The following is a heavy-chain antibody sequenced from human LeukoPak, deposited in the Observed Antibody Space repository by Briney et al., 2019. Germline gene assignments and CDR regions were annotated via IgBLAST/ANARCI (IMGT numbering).Heavy chain of an antibody. J-gene: IGHJ4*02. Sequence: ASETLSLTCTVSGGSISSGSYYWSWIRQPAGKGLEWIGRIYTSGSTNYNPSLKSRVTISVDTSKNQFSLNLSSVTAADSAVYYCARGRRGLRDFDYWGQGTLVTVSS. CDR1: GGSISSGSYY. CDR3: ARGRRGLRDFDY. V-gene: IGHV4-61*02. CDR2: IYTSGST.